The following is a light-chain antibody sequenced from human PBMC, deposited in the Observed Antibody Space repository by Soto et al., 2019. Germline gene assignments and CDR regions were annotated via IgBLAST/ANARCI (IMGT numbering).Light chain of an antibody. CDR2: AAS. Sequence: DIQMTQSPSSLSASVGDRVTITCRASQRIATYLDWYRQKPGKAPEPLIYAASSLQSGVPSTFSGSGSGTDFTLTINSLQPEDFATYYCQQSYTTPRTFGQGTKLEI. J-gene: IGKJ2*01. V-gene: IGKV1-39*01. CDR1: QRIATY. CDR3: QQSYTTPRT.